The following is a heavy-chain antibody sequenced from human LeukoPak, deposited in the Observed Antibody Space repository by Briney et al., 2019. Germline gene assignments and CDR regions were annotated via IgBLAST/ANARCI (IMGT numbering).Heavy chain of an antibody. D-gene: IGHD3-22*01. Sequence: GGSLRLSCAASGFTFSGSAMHWVRQASGKGLEWVGHIRRESNSYATVYSASVKGRFTISRDDSKNTLYLQMNSLKTEDTAVYYCTTSAGGWDYDSSGYYYVDYWGQGTLVTVSS. CDR2: IRRESNSYAT. J-gene: IGHJ4*02. V-gene: IGHV3-73*01. CDR1: GFTFSGSA. CDR3: TTSAGGWDYDSSGYYYVDY.